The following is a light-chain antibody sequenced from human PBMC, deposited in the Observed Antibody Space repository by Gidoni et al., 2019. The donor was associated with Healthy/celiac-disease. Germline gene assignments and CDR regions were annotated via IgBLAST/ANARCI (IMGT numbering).Light chain of an antibody. J-gene: IGLJ3*02. Sequence: QSVLTQPPSASGTPGQRVTISCSGSSSNIGRNTVNWYQQLPGPAPKLLIYSNNQRPSGVPDRFSGSKSGTSASLAISGLQSEDEADYYCAAWDDSLNVWVFGGGTKLTVL. CDR1: SSNIGRNT. V-gene: IGLV1-44*01. CDR3: AAWDDSLNVWV. CDR2: SNN.